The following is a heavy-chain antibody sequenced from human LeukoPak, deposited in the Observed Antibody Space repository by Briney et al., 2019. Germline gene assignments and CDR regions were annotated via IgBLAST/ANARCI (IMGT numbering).Heavy chain of an antibody. CDR1: GFTFSSYW. J-gene: IGHJ6*02. Sequence: HTGGSLRLSCAASGFTFSSYWVHWVRQAPGKGLVWVSPINSDGSSTSYADSVKGRFTISRDNSKKTVSLQANSLRAEDTAVYYCAKDRTALAADGINYHYYYYGVDVWGQGTTVTVSS. CDR3: AKDRTALAADGINYHYYYYGVDV. V-gene: IGHV3-74*01. CDR2: INSDGSST. D-gene: IGHD6-25*01.